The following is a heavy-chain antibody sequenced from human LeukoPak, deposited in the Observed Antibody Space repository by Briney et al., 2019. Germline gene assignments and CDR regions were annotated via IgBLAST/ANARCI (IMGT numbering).Heavy chain of an antibody. J-gene: IGHJ3*02. V-gene: IGHV3-21*01. CDR1: GFTVNKAW. D-gene: IGHD1-26*01. Sequence: GGSLRLSCAASGFTVNKAWMNWVRQAPGKEPEWVSSVSGSNNYIYYADSVRGRFTISRDNARNSLYLQMNSLRAEDTAVYYCARDIVGATGDAFDIWGQGTMVTVSS. CDR3: ARDIVGATGDAFDI. CDR2: VSGSNNYI.